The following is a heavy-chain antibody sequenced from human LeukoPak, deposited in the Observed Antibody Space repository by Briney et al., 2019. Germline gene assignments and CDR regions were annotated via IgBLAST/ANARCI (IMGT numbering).Heavy chain of an antibody. CDR3: ARTKREDGTAFDY. J-gene: IGHJ4*02. V-gene: IGHV1-8*01. D-gene: IGHD5-18*01. CDR2: MNPNSGNT. CDR1: GYTFTSYD. Sequence: GASVKVSCKASGYTFTSYDINWVGQATAQGREWMGWMNPNSGNTGYAQKFQGRVTITRNTSISTAYMELSSLRSEDTAVYYCARTKREDGTAFDYWGQGTLVTVSS.